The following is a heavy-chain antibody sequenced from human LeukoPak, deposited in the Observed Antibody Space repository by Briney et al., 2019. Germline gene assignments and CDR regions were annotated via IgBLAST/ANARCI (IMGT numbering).Heavy chain of an antibody. CDR2: IIPILGIA. V-gene: IGHV1-69*04. CDR1: GGTFSSYA. J-gene: IGHJ3*02. D-gene: IGHD2-21*02. Sequence: GSSVKVSCKASGGTFSSYAISWVRQAPGQGLEWMGRIIPILGIANYAQKFQGRVTITADKSTSTAYMELSSLRSEDTAVYYCARVKSSDALAYCGGDCYHDDAFDIWGQGTMVTVSS. CDR3: ARVKSSDALAYCGGDCYHDDAFDI.